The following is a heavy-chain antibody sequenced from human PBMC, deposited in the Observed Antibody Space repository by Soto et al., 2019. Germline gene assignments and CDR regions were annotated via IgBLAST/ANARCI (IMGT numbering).Heavy chain of an antibody. CDR2: ISGSGGST. D-gene: IGHD6-13*01. CDR1: GFTFSSYA. V-gene: IGHV3-23*01. Sequence: EVQLLESGGGLVQPGGSLRLSCAASGFTFSSYAMSWVRQAPGKGLEWVSAISGSGGSTYNAGSVKGRFTISRDNSKNTLYLQMNSLRAEDTAVYYCAKSAGKQLVPDYWGQGTLVTVSS. J-gene: IGHJ4*02. CDR3: AKSAGKQLVPDY.